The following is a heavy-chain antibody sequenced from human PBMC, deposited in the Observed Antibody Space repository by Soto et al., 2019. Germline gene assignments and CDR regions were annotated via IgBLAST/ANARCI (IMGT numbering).Heavy chain of an antibody. V-gene: IGHV4-34*01. J-gene: IGHJ6*02. CDR3: ARAPSRYSSSWYGYYYGMDV. D-gene: IGHD6-13*01. CDR1: GGSFSGYY. Sequence: SETLSLTCAVYGGSFSGYYWSWIRQPPGKGLEWIGEINHSGSTNYNPSLKSRVTISVDTSKNQFSLKLSSVTAADTAVYYCARAPSRYSSSWYGYYYGMDVWGQGTTVTVS. CDR2: INHSGST.